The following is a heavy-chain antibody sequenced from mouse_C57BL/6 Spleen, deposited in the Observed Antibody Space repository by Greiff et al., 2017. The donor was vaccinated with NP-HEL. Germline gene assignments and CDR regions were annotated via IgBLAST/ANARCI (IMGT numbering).Heavy chain of an antibody. CDR1: GFTFSSYG. CDR2: ISSGGSYT. Sequence: EVKLMESGGDLVKPGGSLKLSCAASGFTFSSYGMSWVRQTPDKRLEWVATISSGGSYTYYPDSVKGRFTISRDNAKNTLYLQMRSLKSEDTAMYYCARARELTGTYYAMDYWGQGTSVTVSS. CDR3: ARARELTGTYYAMDY. D-gene: IGHD4-1*01. J-gene: IGHJ4*01. V-gene: IGHV5-6*01.